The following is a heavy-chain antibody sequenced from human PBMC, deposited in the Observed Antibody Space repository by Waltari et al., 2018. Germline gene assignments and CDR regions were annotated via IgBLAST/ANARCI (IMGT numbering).Heavy chain of an antibody. J-gene: IGHJ4*02. Sequence: EVQLVESGGGLVQPGGSLRLSCAASGFTFSSYWMSWVRQAPGKGLEWVANRKQDGSEKYYVDSVKGRFTISRDNAKNSLYLQMNSLRAEDTAVYYCARDGCTNGVCYDYWGQGTLVTVSS. CDR2: RKQDGSEK. CDR3: ARDGCTNGVCYDY. D-gene: IGHD2-8*01. CDR1: GFTFSSYW. V-gene: IGHV3-7*01.